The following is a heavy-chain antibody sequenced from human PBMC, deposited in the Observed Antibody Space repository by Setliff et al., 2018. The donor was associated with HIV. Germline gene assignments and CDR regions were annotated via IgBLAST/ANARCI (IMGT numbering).Heavy chain of an antibody. Sequence: SETLSLTCTVSGDSVSSSSYFWGWIRQPPGTGLEWIGNIYYSGTTFYNPSLKSRVSISVDTSTDHFSLKLSSVTAADMAVYYCARTPGTHYYDRSANFHYFDYWGQGALVTVSS. J-gene: IGHJ4*02. V-gene: IGHV4-39*02. CDR2: IYYSGTT. CDR1: GDSVSSSSYF. D-gene: IGHD3-22*01. CDR3: ARTPGTHYYDRSANFHYFDY.